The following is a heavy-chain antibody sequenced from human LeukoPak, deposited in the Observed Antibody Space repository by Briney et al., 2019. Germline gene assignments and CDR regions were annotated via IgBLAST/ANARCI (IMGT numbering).Heavy chain of an antibody. CDR1: GITLSNYG. CDR3: AKRGVVIRVILVGFHKEAYYFDS. V-gene: IGHV3-23*01. D-gene: IGHD3-22*01. CDR2: ISGSGGST. Sequence: PGGSLRLSCAVSGITLSNYGMSWVRQAPGKGREWVAGISGSGGSTSYADSVKGRFTISRDNPRNTLYLQMNSLRAEDTAVYFCAKRGVVIRVILVGFHKEAYYFDSWGQGALVTVSS. J-gene: IGHJ4*02.